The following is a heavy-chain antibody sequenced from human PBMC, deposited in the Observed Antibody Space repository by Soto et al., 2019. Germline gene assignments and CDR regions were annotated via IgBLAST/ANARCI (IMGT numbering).Heavy chain of an antibody. Sequence: QVQLVQSGAEVKKPGASVKVSCKASGYTFTNYGFSWVRQAPGQGLEWMGWISGYNGNTNYAERLQGRVTMTTDTSRSTAYMELKSLRYDDTAVYYWAGEGQLGYWGQGTPVTVSS. CDR1: GYTFTNYG. J-gene: IGHJ4*02. D-gene: IGHD6-6*01. V-gene: IGHV1-18*01. CDR3: AGEGQLGY. CDR2: ISGYNGNT.